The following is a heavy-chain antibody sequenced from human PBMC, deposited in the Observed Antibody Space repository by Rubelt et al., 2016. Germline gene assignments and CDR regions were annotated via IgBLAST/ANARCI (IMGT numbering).Heavy chain of an antibody. CDR3: ARDFEAAMVDY. J-gene: IGHJ4*02. V-gene: IGHV3-48*02. CDR1: GSTFSSYS. CDR2: ISGTGSSI. D-gene: IGHD5-18*01. Sequence: GGGLVQPGGSLRLSCAASGSTFSSYSMNWVRQAPGKGLEWVSFISGTGSSIYYADSVKGRFTISRDNAKSSLFLQMNGLRDEDTAVYYCARDFEAAMVDYWGQGTLVTVSS.